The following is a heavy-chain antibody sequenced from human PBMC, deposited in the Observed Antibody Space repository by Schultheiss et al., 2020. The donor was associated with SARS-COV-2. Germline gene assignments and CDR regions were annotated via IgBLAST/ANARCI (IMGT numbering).Heavy chain of an antibody. CDR1: GFTFSNAW. D-gene: IGHD3-22*01. Sequence: GGSLRLSCAASGFTFSNAWMNWVRQAPGKGLEWVGRIKSKTDGGTTDYAAPVKGRFTISRDDSKNTLYLQMNSLKTEDTAVYYCTRLAETMAVVVGLDYWGQGTLVTVSS. V-gene: IGHV3-15*07. J-gene: IGHJ4*02. CDR3: TRLAETMAVVVGLDY. CDR2: IKSKTDGGTT.